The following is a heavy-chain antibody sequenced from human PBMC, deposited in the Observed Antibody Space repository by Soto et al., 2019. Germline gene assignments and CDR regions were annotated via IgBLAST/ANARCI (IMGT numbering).Heavy chain of an antibody. CDR3: ARGPYSYGTGYYYYYGMDV. V-gene: IGHV1-69*01. Sequence: QVQLVQSGAEVQKPGSSVKVSCKASGGTFSSSAISWVRQAPGQGLEWMGGLIPIFGTANYAQKFQGRVPITADESTSTAYMELSSLRSEDTAVYYCARGPYSYGTGYYYYYGMDVWGQGTTVTVSS. CDR2: LIPIFGTA. J-gene: IGHJ6*02. CDR1: GGTFSSSA. D-gene: IGHD5-18*01.